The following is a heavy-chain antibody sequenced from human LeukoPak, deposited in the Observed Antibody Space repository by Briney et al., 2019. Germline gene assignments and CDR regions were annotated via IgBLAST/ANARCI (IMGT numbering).Heavy chain of an antibody. D-gene: IGHD4-11*01. CDR1: GYTFTSYY. CDR3: ARDRPYTVTTPFDY. Sequence: GASVKVSCKASGYTFTSYYMHWVRQAPGQGLEWMGWINPNSGGTNYAQKFQGRVTMTRDTSISTAYMELSRLRSDDTAVYYCARDRPYTVTTPFDYWGQGTLVTVSS. V-gene: IGHV1-2*02. CDR2: INPNSGGT. J-gene: IGHJ4*02.